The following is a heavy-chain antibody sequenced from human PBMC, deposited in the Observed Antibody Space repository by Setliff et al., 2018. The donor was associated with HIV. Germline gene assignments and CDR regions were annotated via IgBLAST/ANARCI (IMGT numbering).Heavy chain of an antibody. J-gene: IGHJ4*02. CDR2: VYYTGST. D-gene: IGHD5-18*01. V-gene: IGHV4-61*10. CDR1: GGSISSGSYY. CDR3: ARDSGGYNYGFAVGSFDY. Sequence: KASETLSLTCTVSGGSISSGSYYWSWIRQPAGKGLEWIGNVYYTGSTKYNPSLKSRITISIDTSKSQFSLKLSSVAAADTAVYYCARDSGGYNYGFAVGSFDYWGQGALVTVSS.